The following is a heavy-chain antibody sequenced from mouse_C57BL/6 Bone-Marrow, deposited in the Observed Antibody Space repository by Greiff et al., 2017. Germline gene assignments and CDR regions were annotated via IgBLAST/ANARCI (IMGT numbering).Heavy chain of an antibody. V-gene: IGHV1-19*01. Sequence: EVKLVESGPVLVKPGASVKMSCKASGYTFTDYYMNWVKQSHGKSLEWIGVINPYNGGTSYNQKFKGKATLTVDKSSSTAYMELNSLTSEDSAVYYCARLRRGFDYWGQGTTLTVSS. CDR1: GYTFTDYY. D-gene: IGHD2-12*01. CDR3: ARLRRGFDY. J-gene: IGHJ2*01. CDR2: INPYNGGT.